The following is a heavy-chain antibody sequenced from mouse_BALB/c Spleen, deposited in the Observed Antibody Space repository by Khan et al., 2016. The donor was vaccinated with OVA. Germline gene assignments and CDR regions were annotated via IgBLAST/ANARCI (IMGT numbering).Heavy chain of an antibody. CDR1: GYTFTSYT. J-gene: IGHJ3*01. V-gene: IGHV1-4*01. D-gene: IGHD2-14*01. CDR2: INPSNGYT. Sequence: QVQLQQSGAELARPGASVKMSCKASGYTFTSYTIPWINERPGQGLEWIGYINPSNGYTNYNQRFKDKATLTTDKSSTTAYLQLSSLTSDDSAVXNCVRNGAYHRDDGWFAYWGQGTLVTVSA. CDR3: VRNGAYHRDDGWFAY.